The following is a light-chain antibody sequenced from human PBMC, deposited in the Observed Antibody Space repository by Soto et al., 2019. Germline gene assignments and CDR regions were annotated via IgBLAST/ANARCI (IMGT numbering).Light chain of an antibody. J-gene: IGLJ3*02. Sequence: QSVLTQPPSVSGAPGQRVTISCTGSTSNIGAGYDVHWYQQLPGTAPKLLIYGNSNRPSGVPDRFSGYKSGTSASLAITGLQAEDEADYYCQSYESSLSGWVFGGGTKLPVL. CDR3: QSYESSLSGWV. V-gene: IGLV1-40*01. CDR1: TSNIGAGYD. CDR2: GNS.